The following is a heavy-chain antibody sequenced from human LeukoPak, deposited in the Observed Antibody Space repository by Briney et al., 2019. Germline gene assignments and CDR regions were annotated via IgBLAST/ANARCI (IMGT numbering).Heavy chain of an antibody. CDR2: IRYDGSNK. D-gene: IGHD3-16*02. V-gene: IGHV3-30*02. CDR1: GFTFSSYG. J-gene: IGHJ6*03. Sequence: GGSLRLSCAASGFTFSSYGMHWVRQAPGKGLEWVAFIRYDGSNKYYADSVKGRFTISRDNAKNSLYLQMNSLRAEDTAVYYCAKASVWGSYQPLYYYYYMDVWGKGTTVTISS. CDR3: AKASVWGSYQPLYYYYYMDV.